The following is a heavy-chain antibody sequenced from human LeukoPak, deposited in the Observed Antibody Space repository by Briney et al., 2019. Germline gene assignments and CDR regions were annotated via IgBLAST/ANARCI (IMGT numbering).Heavy chain of an antibody. Sequence: PGGSLRLSCAASGFTFSSYGIHWVRQAPGKGLEWVAFIRYDGSNKFYADSVKGRFTISRDNSKNTLYLQMNSLRAEDTAVYYCAKARDLGELSFGYWGQGTLVTVSS. CDR3: AKARDLGELSFGY. V-gene: IGHV3-30*02. CDR2: IRYDGSNK. J-gene: IGHJ4*02. D-gene: IGHD3-16*02. CDR1: GFTFSSYG.